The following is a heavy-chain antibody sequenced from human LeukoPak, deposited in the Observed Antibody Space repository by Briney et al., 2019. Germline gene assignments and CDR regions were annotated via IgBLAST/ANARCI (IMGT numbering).Heavy chain of an antibody. CDR1: GFSFSSYA. Sequence: GGSLRLSCAASGFSFSSYAMHWVRQAPGKGLKWVAVISYDGSNKYYADSVKGRFTVSRDNAKNSLYLQMNSLRAEDTAVYYCARVGMGYDFWSGYWNWFDPWGQGTLVTVSS. J-gene: IGHJ5*02. CDR3: ARVGMGYDFWSGYWNWFDP. V-gene: IGHV3-30-3*01. D-gene: IGHD3-3*01. CDR2: ISYDGSNK.